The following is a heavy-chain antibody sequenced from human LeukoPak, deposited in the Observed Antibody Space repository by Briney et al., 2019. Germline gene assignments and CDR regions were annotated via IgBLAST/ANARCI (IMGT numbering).Heavy chain of an antibody. CDR1: GLFVSISV. J-gene: IGHJ3*02. CDR2: TWSDGTAK. V-gene: IGHV3-33*03. Sequence: SGGSLRLSCATSGLFVSISVIHWVRQTPGKGLEWVAGTWSDGTAKYYADSVKGRFTISSDSSKNTVFLQMNSLRAEDTALYYCTKESNAFDIWGQGTLVTVSS. CDR3: TKESNAFDI.